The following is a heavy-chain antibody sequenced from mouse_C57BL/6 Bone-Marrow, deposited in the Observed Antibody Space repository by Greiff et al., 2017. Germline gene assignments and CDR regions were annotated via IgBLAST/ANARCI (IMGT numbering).Heavy chain of an antibody. CDR3: ARERVTGFYAMDY. CDR2: INPNNGGT. D-gene: IGHD2-5*01. Sequence: EVKLMESGPELVKPGASVKIPCKASGYTFTDYNMDWVKQSHGKSLEWIGDINPNNGGTIYNQKFKGKATLTVDKSSSTAYMELRSLTSEDTAVYDCARERVTGFYAMDYWGQGTSVTVSS. CDR1: GYTFTDYN. V-gene: IGHV1-18*01. J-gene: IGHJ4*01.